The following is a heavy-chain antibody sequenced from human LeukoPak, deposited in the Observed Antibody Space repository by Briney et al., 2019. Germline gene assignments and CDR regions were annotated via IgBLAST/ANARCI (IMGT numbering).Heavy chain of an antibody. Sequence: AGGSLRLSCAASGFAFSSYGMHWVRQAPGKGLEWVAVVGDTGRAKVYGDSVRGRFTISRDNFDNTLYLDMNSLRSDDTAVYYCARRHRIVGATPLDYWGQGTLVTVSS. J-gene: IGHJ4*02. CDR3: ARRHRIVGATPLDY. CDR1: GFAFSSYG. CDR2: VGDTGRAK. D-gene: IGHD1-26*01. V-gene: IGHV3-30*03.